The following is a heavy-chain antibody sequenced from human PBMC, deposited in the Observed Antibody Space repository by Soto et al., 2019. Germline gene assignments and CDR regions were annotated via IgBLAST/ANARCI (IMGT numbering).Heavy chain of an antibody. CDR2: VYYSGNT. CDR3: ARCGASSKWLEL. V-gene: IGHV4-59*01. CDR1: GVSISGSY. D-gene: IGHD3-10*01. J-gene: IGHJ5*02. Sequence: SETLSLTCTVSGVSISGSYWSWIRQPPGKELEWIGFVYYSGNTYYNPPLESRVTISVDTSKNQFFLQLNSVTVADTAVYYCARCGASSKWLELWGQGSLVTVSS.